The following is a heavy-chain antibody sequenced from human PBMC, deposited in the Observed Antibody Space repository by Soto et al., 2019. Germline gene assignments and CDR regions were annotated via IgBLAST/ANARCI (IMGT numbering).Heavy chain of an antibody. V-gene: IGHV4-34*01. Sequence: SETLSLTCAVYGGSFSGYYWSWIRQPPGKGLEWIGEINHSGSTNYNPSLKSRVTISVDTSKNQFSLKLSSVTAADTAVYYCASLLHYYDSSGQDFDYWGQGTLVTVSS. CDR2: INHSGST. D-gene: IGHD3-22*01. CDR3: ASLLHYYDSSGQDFDY. CDR1: GGSFSGYY. J-gene: IGHJ4*02.